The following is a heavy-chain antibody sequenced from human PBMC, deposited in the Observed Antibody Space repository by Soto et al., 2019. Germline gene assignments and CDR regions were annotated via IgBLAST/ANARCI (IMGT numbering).Heavy chain of an antibody. D-gene: IGHD5-12*01. Sequence: SETLSLTCTVSGGSISSYYWNWIRQSPGKGQEWIGYISDTGSTNYSPSLKSRVTISVDTSKNQCSLNLRSATAADTAVYYCATAGYSGRPFDPWGQGTLVTVSS. CDR3: ATAGYSGRPFDP. CDR1: GGSISSYY. V-gene: IGHV4-59*01. J-gene: IGHJ5*02. CDR2: ISDTGST.